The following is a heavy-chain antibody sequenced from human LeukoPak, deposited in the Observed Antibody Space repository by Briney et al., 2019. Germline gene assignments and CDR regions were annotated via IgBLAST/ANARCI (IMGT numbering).Heavy chain of an antibody. CDR2: IYPGDSDT. D-gene: IGHD3-22*01. Sequence: PGESLKISCKVSGYSFSYYWIAWVRQMPGKGLEWMGIIYPGDSDTRYSPSFQGHVTISADKSITTAYLQWSSLEASDTAMYYCARHTTTHYYDTTGPDWFDPWGQGTLVTVSS. J-gene: IGHJ5*02. CDR1: GYSFSYYW. V-gene: IGHV5-51*01. CDR3: ARHTTTHYYDTTGPDWFDP.